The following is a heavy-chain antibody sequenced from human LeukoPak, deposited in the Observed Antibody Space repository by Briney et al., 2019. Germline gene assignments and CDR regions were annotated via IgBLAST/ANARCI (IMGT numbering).Heavy chain of an antibody. CDR3: AKSVVPAATLPFDY. D-gene: IGHD2-2*01. V-gene: IGHV3-21*01. CDR2: ISSSSSYI. Sequence: PGGSLRLSCAASGFTFSSYSMNWVRQAPGKGLEWVSSISSSSSYIYYADSVKGRFTISRDNAKNSLYLQMNSLRAEDTAVYYCAKSVVPAATLPFDYWGQGTLVTVYS. CDR1: GFTFSSYS. J-gene: IGHJ4*02.